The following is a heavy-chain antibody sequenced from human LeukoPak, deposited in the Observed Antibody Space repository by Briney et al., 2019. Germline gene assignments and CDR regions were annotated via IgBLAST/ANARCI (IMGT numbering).Heavy chain of an antibody. CDR1: GFSFSFYS. D-gene: IGHD2-8*01. CDR3: ARTGNGGDLDI. V-gene: IGHV3-21*01. CDR2: ISGTSTYI. Sequence: GGSLRLSCTASGFSFSFYSFNWVRQAPGKGLEWVSSISGTSTYIYYADSVKGRFTISRDNAKSTMYLQMNSLRAEDTAVYYCARTGNGGDLDIWGQGTMVTVSS. J-gene: IGHJ3*02.